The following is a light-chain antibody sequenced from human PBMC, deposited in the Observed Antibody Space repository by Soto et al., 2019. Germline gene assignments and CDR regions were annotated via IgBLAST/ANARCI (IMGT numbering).Light chain of an antibody. V-gene: IGKV3-11*01. CDR3: QQRGSWPPFT. Sequence: EIVLTQSPATLSLSPGERATLSCRASQGVSDYLAWYQQKPGQAPRLLIYDASNRATGIPARFSGSRSGTDFTLTISSLEPGDFAIYYCQQRGSWPPFTFGQGTKLEIK. CDR2: DAS. CDR1: QGVSDY. J-gene: IGKJ2*01.